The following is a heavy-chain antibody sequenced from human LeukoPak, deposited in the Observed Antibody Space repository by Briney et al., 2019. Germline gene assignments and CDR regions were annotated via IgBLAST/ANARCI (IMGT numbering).Heavy chain of an antibody. J-gene: IGHJ6*03. CDR2: INHSGST. D-gene: IGHD5-18*01. CDR1: GGSFSGYY. Sequence: SETLSLTCAVYGGSFSGYYWSWIRQPPGKGLEWIGEINHSGSTNYNPSLKSRVTISVDTSKNQFSLKLSSVTAADTAVYYCARGSWIQLWLSHYYYYMDVWGKGTTVTVSS. V-gene: IGHV4-34*01. CDR3: ARGSWIQLWLSHYYYYMDV.